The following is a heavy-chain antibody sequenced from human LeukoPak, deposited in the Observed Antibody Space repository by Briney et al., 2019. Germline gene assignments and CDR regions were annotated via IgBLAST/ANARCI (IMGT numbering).Heavy chain of an antibody. Sequence: GGSLRLSCAASGFTFSSYWMHWVRQAPGKGLVWVSRINSDGSSTSYADSVKGRFTISRDNAKNSLYLQMNSLRVEDTAVYYCARDRHFDSYFDYWGQGTLVTVSS. CDR1: GFTFSSYW. D-gene: IGHD3-9*01. J-gene: IGHJ4*02. CDR3: ARDRHFDSYFDY. V-gene: IGHV3-74*01. CDR2: INSDGSST.